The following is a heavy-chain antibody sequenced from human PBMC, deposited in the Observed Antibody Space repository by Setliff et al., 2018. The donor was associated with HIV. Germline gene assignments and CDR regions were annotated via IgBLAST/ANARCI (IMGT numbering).Heavy chain of an antibody. CDR1: GFSFSSYW. V-gene: IGHV3-7*01. D-gene: IGHD3-16*01. CDR3: ARSLWGFVRNAAFEI. J-gene: IGHJ3*02. Sequence: HGGSLRLSCAASGFSFSSYWMSWVRQAPGKGLEWVANIKGDGSATYYVDSVKGRFTISRDNANNSLCLQMNSLRVEDTAVYYCARSLWGFVRNAAFEIWGQGTMVTVSS. CDR2: IKGDGSAT.